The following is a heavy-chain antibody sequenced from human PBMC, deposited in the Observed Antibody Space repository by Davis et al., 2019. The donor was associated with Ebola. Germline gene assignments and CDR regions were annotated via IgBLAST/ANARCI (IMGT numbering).Heavy chain of an antibody. D-gene: IGHD7-27*01. CDR1: GFTFSTYA. Sequence: AGSLRLSCAASGFTFSTYAMSWVRQAPGKGLEWVSGITGSGDSTYYADSVKGRFTISRDNAKNSLYLQMNSLGAEDTAVYYCATDRNWGFDYWGQGTLVTVSS. V-gene: IGHV3-23*01. CDR2: ITGSGDST. CDR3: ATDRNWGFDY. J-gene: IGHJ4*02.